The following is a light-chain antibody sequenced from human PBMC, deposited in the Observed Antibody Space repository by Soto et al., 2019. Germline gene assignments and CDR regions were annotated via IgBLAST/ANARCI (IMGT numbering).Light chain of an antibody. J-gene: IGLJ1*01. CDR2: DVS. CDR1: SSDVGGYNY. V-gene: IGLV2-14*01. Sequence: VLTQPASVSGSPGQSITISCTGTSSDVGGYNYVSWYQQNPGKAPKLMIYDVSNRPSGVSNRFSGSKSGNTASLTISGLQAEDEADYYCSSYTSSSTLFYVFGTGTRSPS. CDR3: SSYTSSSTLFYV.